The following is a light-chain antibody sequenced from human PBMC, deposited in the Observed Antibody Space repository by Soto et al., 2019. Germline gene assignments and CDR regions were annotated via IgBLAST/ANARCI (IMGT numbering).Light chain of an antibody. CDR2: DAS. J-gene: IGKJ1*01. V-gene: IGKV3-11*01. Sequence: EIVLTQSPATLSLSPGERATLSCRTSQSVSSYLVWYQQKPGQAPSLLIYDASNRAAGIPARFGGSGSGTDFTLTISSLEPEDFAVYYCQQRINWPQTFGQGTKVEIK. CDR3: QQRINWPQT. CDR1: QSVSSY.